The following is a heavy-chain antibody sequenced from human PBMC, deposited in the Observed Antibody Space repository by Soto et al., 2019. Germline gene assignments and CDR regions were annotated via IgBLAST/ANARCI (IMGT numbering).Heavy chain of an antibody. CDR2: ISSSTSTI. Sequence: EVQLVESGGGLVQPGGSLRLSCAASGFTFSSYALNWVRQTPGKGLEWVAYISSSTSTIYYADSVKGRFTISRDNAKKSLYLQMNSLRDEDTAVYYCGSSGDSSSWGIDYWGQGTLVTVSS. D-gene: IGHD3-22*01. J-gene: IGHJ4*02. V-gene: IGHV3-48*02. CDR1: GFTFSSYA. CDR3: GSSGDSSSWGIDY.